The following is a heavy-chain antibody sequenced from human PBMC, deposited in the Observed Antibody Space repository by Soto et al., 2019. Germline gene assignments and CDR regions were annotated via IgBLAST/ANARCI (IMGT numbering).Heavy chain of an antibody. CDR3: ARVVVAPNYYYGMDV. CDR2: INHSGST. D-gene: IGHD2-15*01. V-gene: IGHV4-34*01. Sequence: SDTLSITFAVYCGSFSGYYCIWILPPPLKWLELIGEINHSGSTNYNPSLKSRVTISVDTSKNQFSLKLSSVTAADTAVYYCARVVVAPNYYYGMDVWGQGTTVTVSS. J-gene: IGHJ6*02. CDR1: CGSFSGYY.